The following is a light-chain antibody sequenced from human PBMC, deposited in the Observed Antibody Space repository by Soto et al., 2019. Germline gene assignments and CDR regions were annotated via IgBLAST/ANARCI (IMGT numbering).Light chain of an antibody. CDR2: AAS. Sequence: DTQMTQSPSSLSASVGDRVTITCRARQTISSYLNWCQQNQRKAPKLLIYAASSLQSGVPSRFSGSGTGTDFALSNSSLQPVDFATYYSQQSYSTTITFGQGTRLEI. J-gene: IGKJ5*01. V-gene: IGKV1-39*01. CDR3: QQSYSTTIT. CDR1: QTISSY.